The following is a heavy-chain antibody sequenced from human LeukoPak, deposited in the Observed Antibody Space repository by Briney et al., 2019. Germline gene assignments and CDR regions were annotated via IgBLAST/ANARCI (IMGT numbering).Heavy chain of an antibody. CDR2: IIPIFGTA. V-gene: IGHV1-69*13. Sequence: SVKVSGKASGGTFSSYAISWVRQAPGQGLEWMGGIIPIFGTANYAQKFQGRVTITADESTSTAYMELSSLRSEDTAVYYCARESVAEGGNSVGYWGQGTLVTVSS. CDR3: ARESVAEGGNSVGY. J-gene: IGHJ4*02. CDR1: GGTFSSYA. D-gene: IGHD4-23*01.